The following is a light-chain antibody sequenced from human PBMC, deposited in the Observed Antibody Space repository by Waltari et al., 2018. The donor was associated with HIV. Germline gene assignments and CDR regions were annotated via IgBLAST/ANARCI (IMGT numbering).Light chain of an antibody. CDR1: TSDVGAYNF. V-gene: IGLV2-11*01. CDR2: DVS. Sequence: QSALTQPPSVSGSPGQSVTISCTGTTSDVGAYNFVSWYQQHPGKAPKVLIYDVSKRPSGFPVRFSGSKSGNTASLTISGLQAEDEADYYCCSYAGSYTWVFGGGTKLTVL. J-gene: IGLJ3*02. CDR3: CSYAGSYTWV.